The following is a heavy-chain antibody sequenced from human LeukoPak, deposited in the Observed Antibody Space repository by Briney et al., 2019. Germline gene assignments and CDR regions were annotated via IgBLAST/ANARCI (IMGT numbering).Heavy chain of an antibody. Sequence: ASVKVSCKASGYTFTSYGISWVRQAPGQGLEWMGWISAYNGNTNYAQKLQGRVTMTTDTSTSTAYMEPRSLRSDDTAVYYCARWGFEGIVVVPAAVFYGMDVWGQGTTVTVSS. CDR1: GYTFTSYG. V-gene: IGHV1-18*01. CDR3: ARWGFEGIVVVPAAVFYGMDV. D-gene: IGHD2-2*01. CDR2: ISAYNGNT. J-gene: IGHJ6*02.